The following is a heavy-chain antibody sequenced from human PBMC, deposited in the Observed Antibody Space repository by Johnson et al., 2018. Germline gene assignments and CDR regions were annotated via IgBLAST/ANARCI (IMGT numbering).Heavy chain of an antibody. V-gene: IGHV4-59*01. CDR1: SGSIRSYS. D-gene: IGHD1/OR15-1a*01. J-gene: IGHJ6*02. CDR3: ERETKTDSYGRDV. CDR2: FYYSGST. Sequence: QEELREGGPGLVKHTVTMSLWCTVSSGSIRSYSWNWIRLPPGKGLEWIAYFYYSGSTNYNPSLKRRVTTSVDTSKNQFSLRRSSVTAADTAVYYCERETKTDSYGRDVWGQGTTVTVSS.